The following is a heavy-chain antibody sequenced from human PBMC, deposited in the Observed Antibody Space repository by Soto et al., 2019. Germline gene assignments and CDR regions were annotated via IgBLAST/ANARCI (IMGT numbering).Heavy chain of an antibody. V-gene: IGHV3-33*01. J-gene: IGHJ6*02. CDR3: ARVEDSGYDYGYYYYGMDV. D-gene: IGHD5-12*01. Sequence: QVQLMESGGGVVQPGRSLRLSCAASGFTFSSYGMHWVRQAPGKGLEWVAVIWYDGSNKYYADSVKGRFTISRDNSKNTLYLQMNSLRAEDTAVYYCARVEDSGYDYGYYYYGMDVWGQGTTVTVSS. CDR1: GFTFSSYG. CDR2: IWYDGSNK.